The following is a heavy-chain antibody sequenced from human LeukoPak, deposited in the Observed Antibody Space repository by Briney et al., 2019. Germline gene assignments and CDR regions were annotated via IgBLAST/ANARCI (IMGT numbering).Heavy chain of an antibody. CDR3: ARARGPVTIDY. Sequence: PSGTLSLTCAVYGGSFSGYYWSWIRQPPGKGLEWIGDINHSGTTNYNPSLKSRVTISVDTSKNQFSLKLSSVTAADTAVYYCARARGPVTIDYWGQGTRVTVSS. CDR1: GGSFSGYY. D-gene: IGHD4-11*01. CDR2: INHSGTT. V-gene: IGHV4-34*01. J-gene: IGHJ4*02.